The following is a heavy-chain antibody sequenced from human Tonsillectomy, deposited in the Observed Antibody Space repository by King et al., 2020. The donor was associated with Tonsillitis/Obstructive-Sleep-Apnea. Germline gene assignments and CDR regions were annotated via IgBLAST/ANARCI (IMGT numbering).Heavy chain of an antibody. J-gene: IGHJ4*02. Sequence: VQLVESGGGLVQPGRSLRLSCTASGFTFGDYAMSWVRQAPGKGLEWVGFIRSKAYGGTTEYAASVKGRFTISRDDSKSIAYLQMNSLKTEDTAVYYCTRASDYDSSGYYYGFDYWGQGTLVTVSP. D-gene: IGHD3-22*01. CDR1: GFTFGDYA. V-gene: IGHV3-49*04. CDR2: IRSKAYGGTT. CDR3: TRASDYDSSGYYYGFDY.